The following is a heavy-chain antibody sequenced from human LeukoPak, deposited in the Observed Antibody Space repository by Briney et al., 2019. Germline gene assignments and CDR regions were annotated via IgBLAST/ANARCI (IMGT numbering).Heavy chain of an antibody. D-gene: IGHD2-15*01. V-gene: IGHV1-2*02. Sequence: ASAKVSCKPSLYISTGYYPFWVRPAPQQRREWMGWICPNSGGTMYGQKFQGRVTLTRDTSIRTTYMELSSLRSDDTAVYYCARDERYCNGDNCHPDLGYWGQGTLVTVSS. J-gene: IGHJ4*02. CDR2: ICPNSGGT. CDR1: LYISTGYY. CDR3: ARDERYCNGDNCHPDLGY.